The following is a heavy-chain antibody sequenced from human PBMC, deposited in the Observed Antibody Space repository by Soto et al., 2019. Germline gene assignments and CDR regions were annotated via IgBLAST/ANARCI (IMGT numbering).Heavy chain of an antibody. V-gene: IGHV3-21*01. CDR1: GFTFSSYS. J-gene: IGHJ4*02. CDR2: ISSSSSYI. CDR3: ARYRGRDYDSFDY. D-gene: IGHD3-10*01. Sequence: EVQLVESGGGLVKPGGSLRLSCAASGFTFSSYSMNWVRQAPGKGLEWVSSISSSSSYIYYADSVKGRFTISRDNAKNSLYLQMNSLRAEDTAVYYCARYRGRDYDSFDYWGQGTLVTVSS.